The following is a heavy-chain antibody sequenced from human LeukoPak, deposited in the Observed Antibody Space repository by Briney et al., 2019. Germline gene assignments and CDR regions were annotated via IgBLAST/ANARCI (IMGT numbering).Heavy chain of an antibody. CDR1: GFTFSSYG. CDR2: ISGSGGGT. J-gene: IGHJ3*01. CDR3: ARQAVARPFDL. V-gene: IGHV3-23*01. Sequence: GGSLRLSCAASGFTFSSYGMSWVRQAPGKGLEWVSAISGSGGGTYYADSVKGRFTISRDNSKNTLYLQMNSLRAGDTAVYYCARQAVARPFDLWGQGTMVAVSS.